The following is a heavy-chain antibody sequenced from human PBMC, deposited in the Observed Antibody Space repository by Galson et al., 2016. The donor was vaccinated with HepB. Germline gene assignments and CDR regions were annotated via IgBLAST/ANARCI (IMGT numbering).Heavy chain of an antibody. CDR3: ARGGNSGYGEFDYPKFYMDV. Sequence: ETLSLTCTMSGGSFSGYYWSWVRQSPGKVMEWIGEISHRGETNYNPSLETRVTMSVDSSMKQFSLNLKSLTAADTATYYCARGGNSGYGEFDYPKFYMDVWGKGATATVSS. J-gene: IGHJ6*03. CDR2: ISHRGET. CDR1: GGSFSGYY. D-gene: IGHD5-12*01. V-gene: IGHV4-34*01.